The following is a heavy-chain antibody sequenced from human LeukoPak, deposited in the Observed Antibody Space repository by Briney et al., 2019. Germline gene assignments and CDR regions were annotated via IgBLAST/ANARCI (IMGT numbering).Heavy chain of an antibody. D-gene: IGHD6-19*01. J-gene: IGHJ4*02. V-gene: IGHV3-30*02. Sequence: GGSLRLSCAASGFTVRTYGVHWVRQAPGKGLEWVALMLYDGNNKYYADSVKGRFTISRDNSKNTLYLQMNSLRAEDTAVYYCAKDLTDSSGWYYFDYWGQGTLVTVSP. CDR3: AKDLTDSSGWYYFDY. CDR2: MLYDGNNK. CDR1: GFTVRTYG.